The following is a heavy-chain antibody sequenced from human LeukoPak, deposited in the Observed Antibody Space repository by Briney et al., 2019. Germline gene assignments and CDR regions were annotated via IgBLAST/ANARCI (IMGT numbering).Heavy chain of an antibody. CDR3: ARAYYDSSGYYVVKYFQH. D-gene: IGHD3-22*01. CDR1: GGSFSGYY. J-gene: IGHJ1*01. V-gene: IGHV4-34*01. CDR2: INHSRST. Sequence: SETLSLTCAVYGGSFSGYYWSWIRQPPGKGLEWIGEINHSRSTNYNPSLKSRVTISVDTSKNQFSLKLSSVTAADTAVYYCARAYYDSSGYYVVKYFQHWGQGTLVTVSS.